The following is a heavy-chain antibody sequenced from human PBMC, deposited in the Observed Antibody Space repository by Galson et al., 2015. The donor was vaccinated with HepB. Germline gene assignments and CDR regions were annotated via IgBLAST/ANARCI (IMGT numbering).Heavy chain of an antibody. D-gene: IGHD6-6*01. CDR3: ARAGVAARLFRGYEFDI. Sequence: SVKVSCKASGGTFSSYAISWVRQAPGQGLEWMGGIIPIFGTANYAQKFQGRVTITADESTSTAYMELSSLRSEDTAVYYCARAGVAARLFRGYEFDIWGQGAWSPSLQ. J-gene: IGHJ3*02. CDR2: IIPIFGTA. V-gene: IGHV1-69*13. CDR1: GGTFSSYA.